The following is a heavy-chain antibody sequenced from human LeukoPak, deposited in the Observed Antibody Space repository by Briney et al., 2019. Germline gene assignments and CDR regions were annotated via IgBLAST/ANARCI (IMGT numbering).Heavy chain of an antibody. D-gene: IGHD2-2*02. V-gene: IGHV3-23*01. J-gene: IGHJ4*02. CDR2: ISGSGGST. CDR1: GFTFSSYA. CDR3: AKDPCVPGSSTSCYRGGFDY. Sequence: PGGSLRLSCAASGFTFSSYAMSWVRQAPGKGLEWVSAISGSGGSTYYADSVKGRFTISRDNSKNTLYLQMNSLRAEDTAVYYCAKDPCVPGSSTSCYRGGFDYWGQGTLVTVSS.